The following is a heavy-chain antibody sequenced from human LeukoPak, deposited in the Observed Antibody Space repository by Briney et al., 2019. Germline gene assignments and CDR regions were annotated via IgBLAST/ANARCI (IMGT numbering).Heavy chain of an antibody. V-gene: IGHV1-8*01. CDR2: MNPATGNT. D-gene: IGHD3-22*01. J-gene: IGHJ4*02. CDR3: ARLSNTPAYYYSSGYYHIRY. CDR1: GYTFSAYD. Sequence: ASVKVSCKASGYTFSAYDINWVRQGAGQGLEWIGWMNPATGNTGCVQKFQGRVPMTRDTSKSTAYVELNSLRSEDTAVYYCARLSNTPAYYYSSGYYHIRYWGQGTLLTVSS.